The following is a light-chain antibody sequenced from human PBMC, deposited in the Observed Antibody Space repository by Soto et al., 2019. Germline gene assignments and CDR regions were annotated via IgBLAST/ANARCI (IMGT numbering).Light chain of an antibody. CDR2: GAS. CDR3: QQYYDWPSLN. Sequence: EIIMTQAPATLSVSPGEIATLSCRASESVSSNLAWYQQKPGQAPRLLIYGASTRATGIPPRFSGSGSGTEFTLSISSLQSTDFAVYYCQQYYDWPSLNFGGGTKVDIK. J-gene: IGKJ4*01. CDR1: ESVSSN. V-gene: IGKV3-15*01.